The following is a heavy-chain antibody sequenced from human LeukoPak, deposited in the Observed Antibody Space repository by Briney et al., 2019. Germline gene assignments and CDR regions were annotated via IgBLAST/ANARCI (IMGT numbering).Heavy chain of an antibody. Sequence: GGSLRLSCAASGFTFSSYGMHWVRQAPGKGLEWVAVLSYDERNKYYADSLKGRFTISRDNSKNTLFLQMDSLRVEDTAVYYCAKDETRDAYNLGATDYWGQGTLVTVSS. J-gene: IGHJ4*02. CDR3: AKDETRDAYNLGATDY. D-gene: IGHD5-24*01. CDR1: GFTFSSYG. V-gene: IGHV3-30*18. CDR2: LSYDERNK.